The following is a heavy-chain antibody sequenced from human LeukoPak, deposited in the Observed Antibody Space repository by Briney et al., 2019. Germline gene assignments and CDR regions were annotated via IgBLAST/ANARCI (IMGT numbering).Heavy chain of an antibody. Sequence: PGGSLRLSCAASGFTFSSYGMHWVRQAPGKGLEYVSVISTNGGSTYYAKSVKGRFTISRDNSKNTLYLQMDSLRAEDTAVYYCASPNDDFWSATDYWGQGTLVTVSS. D-gene: IGHD3-3*01. CDR1: GFTFSSYG. J-gene: IGHJ4*02. CDR3: ASPNDDFWSATDY. V-gene: IGHV3-64*01. CDR2: ISTNGGST.